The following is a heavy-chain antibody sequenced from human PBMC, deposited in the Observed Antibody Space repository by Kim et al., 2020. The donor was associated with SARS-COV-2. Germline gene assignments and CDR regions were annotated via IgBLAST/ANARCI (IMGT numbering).Heavy chain of an antibody. CDR1: GFTVSSNY. D-gene: IGHD3-22*01. CDR2: IYSGGST. J-gene: IGHJ6*02. Sequence: GGSLRLSCAASGFTVSSNYMSWVRQAPGKGLEWVSVIYSGGSTYYADSVKGRFTISRDNSKNTLYLQMNSLRAEDTAVYYCARDLNYYDSSGYYYDYYYYGMDVWGQGTTVTVSS. V-gene: IGHV3-66*01. CDR3: ARDLNYYDSSGYYYDYYYYGMDV.